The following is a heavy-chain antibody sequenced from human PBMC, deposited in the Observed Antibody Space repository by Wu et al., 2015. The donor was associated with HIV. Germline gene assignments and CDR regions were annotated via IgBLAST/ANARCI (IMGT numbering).Heavy chain of an antibody. D-gene: IGHD2/OR15-2a*01. J-gene: IGHJ3*01. CDR1: GYTFTSYG. CDR2: INTFNGNT. CDR3: ARASVMVRVIVIGGVRCIVFSKS. Sequence: QVHLEQSGVEVKKPGASVKVSCKASGYTFTSYGINWVRQAPGQGLEWMGWINTFNGNTEYAQNLQGRVTMTTDTSTNTAYMELRSLRSDDTATYYCARASVMVRVIVIGGVRCIVFSKSWGEGTSGHRLF. V-gene: IGHV1-18*01.